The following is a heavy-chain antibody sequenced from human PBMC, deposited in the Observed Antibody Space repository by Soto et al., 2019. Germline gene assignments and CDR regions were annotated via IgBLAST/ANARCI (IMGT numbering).Heavy chain of an antibody. Sequence: SGPTLVNPTQTLTLTCTFSGFSLSTSVMRVSWIRQPPGKALEWLARIDWDDDKFYSTSLKTRLTISKDTSKNQVVLTMTNMDPVDTATYYCARMRGISGSYYNYYYGMDVWGQGTTVTVSS. CDR2: IDWDDDK. CDR1: GFSLSTSVMR. J-gene: IGHJ6*02. D-gene: IGHD1-26*01. CDR3: ARMRGISGSYYNYYYGMDV. V-gene: IGHV2-70*04.